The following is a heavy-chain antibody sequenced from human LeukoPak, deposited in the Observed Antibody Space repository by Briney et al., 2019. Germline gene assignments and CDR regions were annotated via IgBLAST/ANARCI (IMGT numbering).Heavy chain of an antibody. CDR2: INHSGRT. CDR1: GGSFSDYF. D-gene: IGHD2-2*01. CDR3: ARDVVVVPAAIHYGMDA. J-gene: IGHJ6*02. Sequence: SETLSLTCAVYGGSFSDYFWGWIRQPPGKGLEWIGEINHSGRTYYNPSLKSRVTISVDTSKNQFSLNLSSVTAADTAVYYCARDVVVVPAAIHYGMDAWGQGTTVTVSS. V-gene: IGHV4-34*01.